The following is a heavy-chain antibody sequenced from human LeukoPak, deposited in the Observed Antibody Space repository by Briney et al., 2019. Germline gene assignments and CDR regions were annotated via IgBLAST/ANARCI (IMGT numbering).Heavy chain of an antibody. V-gene: IGHV3-48*04. J-gene: IGHJ4*02. Sequence: GGSLRLSCAASGFTFSSYWMSWVRQAPGKGLEWVSGISWNSGSIGYADSVKGRFTISRDNAKNSLYLQMNSLRAEDTAVYYCARRSSGNFDYWGQGTLVTVSS. CDR1: GFTFSSYW. D-gene: IGHD6-19*01. CDR2: ISWNSGSI. CDR3: ARRSSGNFDY.